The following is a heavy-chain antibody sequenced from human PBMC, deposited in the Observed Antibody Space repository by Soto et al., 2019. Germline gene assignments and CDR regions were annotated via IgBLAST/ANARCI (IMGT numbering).Heavy chain of an antibody. CDR3: ANAGYSYGDFDY. J-gene: IGHJ4*02. Sequence: SVKVSFKASGGTFSSYAISWVRQAPGQGLEWMGGIIPIFGTANYAQKFQGRVTITADESTSTAYMELSSLRSEDTAVYYCANAGYSYGDFDYWGQGTLVTVSS. D-gene: IGHD5-18*01. CDR2: IIPIFGTA. V-gene: IGHV1-69*13. CDR1: GGTFSSYA.